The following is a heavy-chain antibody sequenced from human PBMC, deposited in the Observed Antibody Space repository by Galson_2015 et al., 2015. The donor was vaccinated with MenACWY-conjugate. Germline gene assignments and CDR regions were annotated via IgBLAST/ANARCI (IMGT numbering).Heavy chain of an antibody. Sequence: SLRLSCAASGFAFSNYNLHWVRQAPGKGLEWVAFIRYDGGKKNYADSVRGRFTISRDDSKNTLYLQMNSLRTEDTAVYYCAKDPNNIWGQGTMVTVSS. CDR2: IRYDGGKK. CDR3: AKDPNNI. J-gene: IGHJ3*02. V-gene: IGHV3-30*02. CDR1: GFAFSNYN.